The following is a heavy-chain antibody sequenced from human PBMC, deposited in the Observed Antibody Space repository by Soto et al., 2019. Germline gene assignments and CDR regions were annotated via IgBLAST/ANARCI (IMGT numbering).Heavy chain of an antibody. D-gene: IGHD6-13*01. CDR2: INHSGST. CDR3: ARGSLREQLFGMDV. J-gene: IGHJ6*02. Sequence: PSETLSLTCTVSGCSISSYYWSWIRQPPGKGLEWIGEINHSGSTNYNPSLKSRVTISVDTSKNQFSLKLSSVTAADTAVYYCARGSLREQLFGMDVWGQGTTVTVSS. CDR1: GCSISSYY. V-gene: IGHV4-34*01.